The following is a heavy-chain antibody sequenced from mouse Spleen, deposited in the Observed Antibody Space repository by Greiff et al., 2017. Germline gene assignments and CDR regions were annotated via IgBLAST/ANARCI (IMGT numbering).Heavy chain of an antibody. CDR2: IYPSDSET. V-gene: IGHV1-61*01. J-gene: IGHJ3*01. D-gene: IGHD2-4*01. Sequence: VQLQQPGAELVRPGSSVKLSCKASGYTFTSYWMDWVKQRPGQGLEWIGNIYPSDSETHYNQKFKDKATLTVDKSSSTAYMQLSSLTSEDSAVYYCAILYYDYEMAFAYWGQGTLVTVSA. CDR3: AILYYDYEMAFAY. CDR1: GYTFTSYW.